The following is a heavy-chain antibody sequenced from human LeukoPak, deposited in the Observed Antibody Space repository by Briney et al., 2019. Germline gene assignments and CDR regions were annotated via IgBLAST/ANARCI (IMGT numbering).Heavy chain of an antibody. V-gene: IGHV1-18*01. Sequence: ASVKVSCKASVYTFSSDGINWVRQAPGQGLEWMGWISVYNGNTDYAQKLQGRVTMTTDTSTSTTYMELRSLRSDDTAVYYCARGDTAIDPPYSFDYWGQGTLVTVSS. CDR1: VYTFSSDG. CDR2: ISVYNGNT. CDR3: ARGDTAIDPPYSFDY. D-gene: IGHD5-18*01. J-gene: IGHJ4*02.